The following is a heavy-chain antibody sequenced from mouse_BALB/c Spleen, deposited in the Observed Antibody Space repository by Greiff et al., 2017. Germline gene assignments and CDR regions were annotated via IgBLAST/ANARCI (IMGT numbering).Heavy chain of an antibody. V-gene: IGHV2-6-7*01. D-gene: IGHD2-4*01. J-gene: IGHJ3*01. CDR2: IWGDGST. CDR1: GFSLTGYG. CDR3: ARRGDYDSFAY. Sequence: VHLVESGPGLVAPSQSLSITCTVSGFSLTGYGVNWVRQPPGKGLEWLGMIWGDGSTDYNAAFISRLSISKDNSKSQVFFKMNSLQANDTAIYYCARRGDYDSFAYWGQGTLVTVSA.